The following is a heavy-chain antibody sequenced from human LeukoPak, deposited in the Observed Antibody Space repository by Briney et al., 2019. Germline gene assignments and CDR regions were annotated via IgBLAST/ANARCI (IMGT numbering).Heavy chain of an antibody. CDR1: GGSISSYY. D-gene: IGHD1-26*01. J-gene: IGHJ4*02. CDR3: AISGSYAPFDY. V-gene: IGHV4-59*01. Sequence: SETLSLTCTVSGGSISSYYWSWTRQPPGKGLEWIGYIYYSGSTNYNPSLKSRVTISVDTSKNQFSLKLSSVTAADTAVYYCAISGSYAPFDYWGQGTLVTVSS. CDR2: IYYSGST.